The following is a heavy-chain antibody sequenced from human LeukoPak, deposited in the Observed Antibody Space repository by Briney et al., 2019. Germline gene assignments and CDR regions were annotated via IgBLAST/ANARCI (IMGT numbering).Heavy chain of an antibody. CDR1: GGPFSSYA. J-gene: IGHJ4*02. CDR2: IIPIFGTT. D-gene: IGHD3-3*01. Sequence: SVEVSCKASGGPFSSYAMSWVRQAPGQGLEWMGGIIPIFGTTKYAQKFQGRVTITTDESTSTAFMELSSLRSEDTAVYYCARGRHDFWSGYFDYWGQGTLVTVSS. CDR3: ARGRHDFWSGYFDY. V-gene: IGHV1-69*05.